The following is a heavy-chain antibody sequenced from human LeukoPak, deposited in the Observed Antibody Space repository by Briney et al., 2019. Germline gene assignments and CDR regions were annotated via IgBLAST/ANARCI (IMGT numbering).Heavy chain of an antibody. D-gene: IGHD4-11*01. CDR2: ISGGGGST. CDR3: AKDMSDYSNFLDV. CDR1: GFIFTTYA. J-gene: IGHJ6*02. V-gene: IGHV3-23*01. Sequence: GGSPRLSCAASGFIFTTYAMIWVRQAPGKGLEWVSTISGGGGSTFYADSVKGRFTIFRVNSKNTLYLQMNSLRAEDTAIYYCAKDMSDYSNFLDVWGQGTTVTVSS.